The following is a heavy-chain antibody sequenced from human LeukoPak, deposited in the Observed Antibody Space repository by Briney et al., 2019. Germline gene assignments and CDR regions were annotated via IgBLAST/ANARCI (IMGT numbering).Heavy chain of an antibody. CDR1: GYTFTGYY. V-gene: IGHV1-2*02. CDR2: INPNSGGT. Sequence: GASVKVSCKASGYTFTGYYMHWVRQAPGQGLEWMGWINPNSGGTNYAQKFQGRVTMTRDTSISTAYMELSRLRSDDTAVYYCARDESVVPAAESEGFDYWGQGTLVTASS. CDR3: ARDESVVPAAESEGFDY. D-gene: IGHD2-2*01. J-gene: IGHJ4*02.